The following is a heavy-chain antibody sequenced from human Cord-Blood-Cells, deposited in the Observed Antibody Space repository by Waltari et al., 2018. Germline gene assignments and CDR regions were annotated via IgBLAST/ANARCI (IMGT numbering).Heavy chain of an antibody. CDR2: INHSGRT. J-gene: IGHJ4*02. D-gene: IGHD3-3*01. CDR3: ARGPRITIFGVVTPRGFDY. Sequence: QVQLQQWGAGLLKPSETLSLTCVVYGGSFSGYYWSWIRQPPGKGLEWIGEINHSGRTNYNPSRKSRVPISVDTSKSQFALKLSSVTAADTVVYYCARGPRITIFGVVTPRGFDYWGQGTLVTVSS. V-gene: IGHV4-34*01. CDR1: GGSFSGYY.